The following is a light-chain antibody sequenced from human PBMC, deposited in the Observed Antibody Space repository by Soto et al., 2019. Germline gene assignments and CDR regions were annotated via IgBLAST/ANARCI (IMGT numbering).Light chain of an antibody. V-gene: IGKV3-15*01. CDR1: QSVSSN. CDR2: GAS. Sequence: EIVLTQSPATLSVSPGERATLSCRASQSVSSNLAWYQQKPGQAPRFLIYGASARATGIPTRFSGSGSGTEFTLTISSLQAEDFAVYFWQQYNNWTVTFGQGTRLDIK. J-gene: IGKJ5*01. CDR3: QQYNNWTVT.